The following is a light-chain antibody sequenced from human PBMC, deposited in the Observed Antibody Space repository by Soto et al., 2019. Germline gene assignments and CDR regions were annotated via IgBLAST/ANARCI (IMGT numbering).Light chain of an antibody. J-gene: IGLJ2*01. CDR1: SSNIGSKT. CDR3: AAWDDSLSGVV. Sequence: QSVLIQPPSVSGTPGQRVTISCSGSSSNIGSKTVNWFQQLPGTAPILLIYTNNQRSSGVPDRFSGSKSDTSASLAISGLQSDDEAEYYCAAWDDSLSGVVFGGGTKVTVL. CDR2: TNN. V-gene: IGLV1-44*01.